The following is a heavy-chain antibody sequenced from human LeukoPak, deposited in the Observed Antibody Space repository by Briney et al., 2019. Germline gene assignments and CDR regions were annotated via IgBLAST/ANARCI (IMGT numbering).Heavy chain of an antibody. Sequence: GGSLRLSCAASGFTFDDYAMHWVRQAPGKGLEWVSGISWNSGSIGYADSVKGRFTISRDNAKNSLYLQMNSLRAEDMALYYCAKDNQRDLVGANAFDIWGQGTMVTVSS. D-gene: IGHD1-26*01. CDR2: ISWNSGSI. CDR3: AKDNQRDLVGANAFDI. CDR1: GFTFDDYA. V-gene: IGHV3-9*03. J-gene: IGHJ3*02.